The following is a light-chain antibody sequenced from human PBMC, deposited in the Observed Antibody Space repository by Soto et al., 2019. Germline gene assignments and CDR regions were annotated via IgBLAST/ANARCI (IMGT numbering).Light chain of an antibody. J-gene: IGKJ1*01. V-gene: IGKV3-20*01. Sequence: EIVLTQSPGTLSLSPGERATLSCRASQSVSSNYLAWYQQTPGQAPRLLIYGASSRATGIPDRFSGSGSGTDFTLTISRLEPEAFAVYYCQQYVGSPRTFCQGTKVELK. CDR3: QQYVGSPRT. CDR1: QSVSSNY. CDR2: GAS.